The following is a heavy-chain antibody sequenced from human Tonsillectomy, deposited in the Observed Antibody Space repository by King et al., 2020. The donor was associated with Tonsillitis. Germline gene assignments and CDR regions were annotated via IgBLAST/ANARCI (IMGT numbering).Heavy chain of an antibody. CDR1: GGSFSGYY. D-gene: IGHD2-2*02. CDR3: ARGGFCTSTTCYKEEWFDP. Sequence: VQLQQWGAGLLNPSEPLSLTCGVYGGSFSGYYWSWIRQPPGEGLEWIGEINHSGNTNYNPSLKSRVTISVDASKNQFSLKLSSVTAADTAVYYCARGGFCTSTTCYKEEWFDPWGQGTLVTVSS. V-gene: IGHV4-34*01. J-gene: IGHJ5*02. CDR2: INHSGNT.